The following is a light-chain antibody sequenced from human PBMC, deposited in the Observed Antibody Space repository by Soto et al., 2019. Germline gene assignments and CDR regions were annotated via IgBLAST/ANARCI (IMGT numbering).Light chain of an antibody. CDR1: QSINSN. CDR3: QQYTDWPIT. CDR2: AAS. J-gene: IGKJ5*01. Sequence: EVLRTHSPATLSVSPVYRATLSFMASQSINSNLAWYQQQPGQAPRLLIYAASTRATAVPDRFSGSGSGTDFTLTITSLQSDDFAVYFCQQYTDWPITFGQGTRLEIK. V-gene: IGKV3-15*01.